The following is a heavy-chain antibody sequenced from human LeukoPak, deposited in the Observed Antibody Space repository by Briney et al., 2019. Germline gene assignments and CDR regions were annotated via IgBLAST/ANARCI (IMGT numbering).Heavy chain of an antibody. CDR3: AREGRYRYGYNEYHLYMDI. Sequence: SETLSLTCAVSGGSISSYFWSWIRQSPGKGLEWIGYIYYDGSTNYNPSLRGRVTISVDTPKNQFSLKLSSVTAAETAVYYCAREGRYRYGYNEYHLYMDIWGKGTTVTVSS. J-gene: IGHJ6*03. CDR2: IYYDGST. V-gene: IGHV4-59*12. CDR1: GGSISSYF. D-gene: IGHD5-18*01.